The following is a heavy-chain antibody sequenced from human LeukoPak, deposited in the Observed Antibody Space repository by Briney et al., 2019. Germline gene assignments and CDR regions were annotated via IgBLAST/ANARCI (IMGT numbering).Heavy chain of an antibody. D-gene: IGHD3-10*01. Sequence: PGGSLTLSCAVSGITLSNYGMSWVRQAPGKGLEWVSAISGSGGSTYYADSVKGRFTISRDNSKNTLYLQMNSLRAEDTAVYYCAKTTKRLLWFGELLKSFDYWGQGTLVTVSS. CDR1: GITLSNYG. CDR3: AKTTKRLLWFGELLKSFDY. J-gene: IGHJ4*02. CDR2: ISGSGGST. V-gene: IGHV3-23*01.